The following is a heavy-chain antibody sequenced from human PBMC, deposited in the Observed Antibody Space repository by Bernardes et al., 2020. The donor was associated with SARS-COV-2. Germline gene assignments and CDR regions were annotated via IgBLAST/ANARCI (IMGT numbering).Heavy chain of an antibody. J-gene: IGHJ4*02. Sequence: SETLSLTCTVSGGSISSGGYYWSWIRQHPGKGLEWIGYIYYSGSTYYNPSLKSRVTISVDTSKNQFSLKLSSVTAADTAVYYCARAQGQITIFGVVIEYFDYWGQGTLVTVSS. CDR3: ARAQGQITIFGVVIEYFDY. V-gene: IGHV4-31*03. CDR2: IYYSGST. CDR1: GGSISSGGYY. D-gene: IGHD3-3*01.